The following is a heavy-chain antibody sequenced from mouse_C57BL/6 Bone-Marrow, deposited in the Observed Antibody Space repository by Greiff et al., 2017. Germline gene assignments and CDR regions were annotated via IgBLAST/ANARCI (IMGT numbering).Heavy chain of an antibody. J-gene: IGHJ4*01. CDR2: ISSGGSYT. Sequence: EVQGVESGGDLVKPGGSLKLSCAASGFTFSSYGMSWVRQTPDKRLEWFATISSGGSYTYYPDSVKGRFTISRDNAKNTLYLQMSSLKSEDTAMYYCARQGYYSNSYAMDYWGQGTSVTVSS. CDR3: ARQGYYSNSYAMDY. V-gene: IGHV5-6*01. CDR1: GFTFSSYG. D-gene: IGHD2-5*01.